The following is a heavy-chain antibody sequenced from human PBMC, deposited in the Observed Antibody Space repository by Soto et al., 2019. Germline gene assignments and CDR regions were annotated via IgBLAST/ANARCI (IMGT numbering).Heavy chain of an antibody. CDR2: ISGSGGST. CDR3: AKWKDNDGFFDY. J-gene: IGHJ4*02. CDR1: GFTFSSYA. D-gene: IGHD1-1*01. V-gene: IGHV3-23*01. Sequence: EVQLLESGGGLVQPGGSLRLSCAASGFTFSSYAMSWVRQAPGKGLEWVSAISGSGGSTYYADSVKGRFTISRDNSRNTLYLQMNSLRAEDTAVYYCAKWKDNDGFFDYWGQGTLVTVSS.